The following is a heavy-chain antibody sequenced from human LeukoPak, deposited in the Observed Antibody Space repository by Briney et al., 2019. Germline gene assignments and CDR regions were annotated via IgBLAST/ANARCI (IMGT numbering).Heavy chain of an antibody. J-gene: IGHJ4*02. CDR1: GYTFTGYY. Sequence: ASVKVSCKASGYTFTGYYMHWVRQAPGQGLEWMGWINPNSGGTNYAQKFQGRVTMTRDTSISTAYMELSRLRSDDTAVYYCAREIVVVPAAIEDYWGQGTLVTVSS. CDR2: INPNSGGT. V-gene: IGHV1-2*02. D-gene: IGHD2-2*01. CDR3: AREIVVVPAAIEDY.